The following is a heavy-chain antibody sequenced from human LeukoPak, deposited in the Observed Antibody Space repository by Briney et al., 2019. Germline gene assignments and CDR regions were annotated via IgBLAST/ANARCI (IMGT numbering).Heavy chain of an antibody. V-gene: IGHV3-74*01. Sequence: GGSLRLSCAASGFIISGDYMHWVRQVPGKGLVWVSRINGDGSGADYADSVKGRFTISRDNAKNTLYLQMNSLRAEDTAVYFCARDPYRIGSGSPYYWGRGTLVTV. D-gene: IGHD3-10*01. J-gene: IGHJ4*02. CDR3: ARDPYRIGSGSPYY. CDR2: INGDGSGA. CDR1: GFIISGDY.